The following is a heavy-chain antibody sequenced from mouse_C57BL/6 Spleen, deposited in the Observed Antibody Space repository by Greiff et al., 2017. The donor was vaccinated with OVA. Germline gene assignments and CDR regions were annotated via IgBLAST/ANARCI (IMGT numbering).Heavy chain of an antibody. D-gene: IGHD2-3*01. Sequence: EVKLMESGGGLVKPGGSLKLSCAASGFTFSDYGMHWVRQAPEKGLEWVAYISSGSSTIYYADTVKGRFTISRDNAKNTLFLQMTSLRSEDTAMCYCARFYRWRGFAYWGQGTLVTVSA. V-gene: IGHV5-17*01. J-gene: IGHJ3*01. CDR1: GFTFSDYG. CDR2: ISSGSSTI. CDR3: ARFYRWRGFAY.